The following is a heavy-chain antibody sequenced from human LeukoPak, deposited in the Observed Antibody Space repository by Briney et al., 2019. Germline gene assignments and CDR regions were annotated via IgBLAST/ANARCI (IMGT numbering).Heavy chain of an antibody. D-gene: IGHD3-10*01. Sequence: GGSLRLSCAASGFTVSSNEMSWVRQAPGKGLEWVSSIGGGSTYYADSRKGRFTISRDNSKNTLHLQMNSLRAEDTAVYYCTTQQRSCFDPWGQGTLVTVSS. CDR1: GFTVSSNE. J-gene: IGHJ5*02. CDR2: IGGGST. V-gene: IGHV3-38-3*01. CDR3: TTQQRSCFDP.